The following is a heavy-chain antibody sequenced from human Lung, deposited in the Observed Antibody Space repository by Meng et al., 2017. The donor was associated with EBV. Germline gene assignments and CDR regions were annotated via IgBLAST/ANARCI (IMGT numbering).Heavy chain of an antibody. V-gene: IGHV3-74*01. CDR2: INEDGTIT. CDR3: SRDLAGSDDY. CDR1: EFTLRRYW. D-gene: IGHD1-14*01. J-gene: IGHJ4*02. Sequence: ERQRVESGGALVQPGGSLRLSCAASEFTLRRYWMHWVRQGPGKEPLWVSRINEDGTITNYADSVKGRFTISRDNAKNTLYLQMNNLRAEDTAVYYCSRDLAGSDDYWGRGTLVTVSS.